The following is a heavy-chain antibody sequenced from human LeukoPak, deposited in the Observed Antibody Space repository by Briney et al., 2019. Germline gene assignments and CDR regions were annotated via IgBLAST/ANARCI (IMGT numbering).Heavy chain of an antibody. CDR2: IIPIFGTA. V-gene: IGHV1-69*05. Sequence: ASVKVSCKASGGTFSSYAISWVRQAPGQGLEWMGRIIPIFGTANYAQKFQGRVTITTDESTSTAYMELSSLRSEDMAVYYCAREIAAAGTADYYYYMDVWGKGTTVTVSS. CDR3: AREIAAAGTADYYYYMDV. D-gene: IGHD6-13*01. CDR1: GGTFSSYA. J-gene: IGHJ6*03.